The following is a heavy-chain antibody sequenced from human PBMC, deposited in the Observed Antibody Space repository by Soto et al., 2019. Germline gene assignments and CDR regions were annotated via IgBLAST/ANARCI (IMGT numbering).Heavy chain of an antibody. CDR3: ARVITRTTDHYYYYYGMDV. CDR2: IYYSGST. D-gene: IGHD1-7*01. V-gene: IGHV4-61*01. Sequence: QVQLQESGPGLVKPSETLSLTCTVSGGSVSSGSYYWSWIRQPPGKGLEWIGYIYYSGSTNYNPSLKSRVTISVDTSKNQFSLKLSSVTAADTAVYYCARVITRTTDHYYYYYGMDVWGQGTTVTVSS. J-gene: IGHJ6*02. CDR1: GGSVSSGSYY.